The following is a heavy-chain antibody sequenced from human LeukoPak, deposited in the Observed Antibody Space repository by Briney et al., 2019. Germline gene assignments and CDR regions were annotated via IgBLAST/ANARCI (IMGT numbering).Heavy chain of an antibody. CDR2: IYSGGST. Sequence: GGSLRLSCAASGFTVSSNYMSWVRQAPGKGLEWVSVIYSGGSTYYADSVKGRFTISRDNSKNTLYLQMNSLRAEDTAVYYCARETSVAGSETWGQGTLVTVSS. J-gene: IGHJ4*02. CDR1: GFTVSSNY. CDR3: ARETSVAGSET. V-gene: IGHV3-53*01. D-gene: IGHD6-19*01.